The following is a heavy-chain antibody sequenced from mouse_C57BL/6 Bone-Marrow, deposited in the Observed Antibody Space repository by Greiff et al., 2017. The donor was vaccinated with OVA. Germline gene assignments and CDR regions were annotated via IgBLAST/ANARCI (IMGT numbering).Heavy chain of an antibody. J-gene: IGHJ2*01. CDR1: GYAFSSYW. V-gene: IGHV1-80*01. D-gene: IGHD1-1*01. CDR2: IYPGDGDT. Sequence: QVQLQQSGAELVKPGASVKISCKASGYAFSSYWMNWVKQRPGKGLEWIGQIYPGDGDTNYKGKFKGKATLTAAKSSSTAYMQLSSLTSEYSAVYFCARPPLYSSVLDYWGQGTTLTVSS. CDR3: ARPPLYSSVLDY.